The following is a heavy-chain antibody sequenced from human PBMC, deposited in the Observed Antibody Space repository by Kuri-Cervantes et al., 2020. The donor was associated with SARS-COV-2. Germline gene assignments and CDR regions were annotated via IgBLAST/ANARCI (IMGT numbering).Heavy chain of an antibody. Sequence: ASVKVSCKASGYSFSSYDLNWVRQAAGQGLEWMGWLNPDTGNTGNAKEFQGRVTMTTDTSINTAYMEVSSLSFEETAIYYCARDSGDWNPDGLDIWGQGTMVTVSS. V-gene: IGHV1-8*01. CDR3: ARDSGDWNPDGLDI. CDR2: LNPDTGNT. D-gene: IGHD1-1*01. CDR1: GYSFSSYD. J-gene: IGHJ3*02.